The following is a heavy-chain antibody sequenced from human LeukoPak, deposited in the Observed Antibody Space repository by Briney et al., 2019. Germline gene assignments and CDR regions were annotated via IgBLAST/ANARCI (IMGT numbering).Heavy chain of an antibody. D-gene: IGHD5-12*01. CDR2: IKPDASEK. J-gene: IGHJ4*02. CDR1: GFTFSNFW. CDR3: ARDRGSTGYGLYDY. Sequence: GGSLRLSCAASGFTFSNFWMTWVRQTPGKGLEWVANIKPDASEKYYVDSVKGGFTISRDNAQNSFYLQMNSLRAEDTAVYYCARDRGSTGYGLYDYWGQGTLVTVSS. V-gene: IGHV3-7*01.